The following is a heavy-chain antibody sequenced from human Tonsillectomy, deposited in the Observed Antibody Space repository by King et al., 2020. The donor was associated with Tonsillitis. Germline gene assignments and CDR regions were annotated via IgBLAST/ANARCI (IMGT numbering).Heavy chain of an antibody. CDR1: GFSFSSYD. Sequence: VQLVESGGGLVKPGGSLRLSCAASGFSFSSYDMHVVRQAPGKGREGVSFISSSQSHIDYADSVKGRFTISRDNAKNSLYWQMNSLKAEDTAVYYCVSGVFEQWLANAFEIWGQGTMVTAS. CDR3: VSGVFEQWLANAFEI. D-gene: IGHD6-19*01. J-gene: IGHJ3*02. V-gene: IGHV3-21*01. CDR2: ISSSQSHI.